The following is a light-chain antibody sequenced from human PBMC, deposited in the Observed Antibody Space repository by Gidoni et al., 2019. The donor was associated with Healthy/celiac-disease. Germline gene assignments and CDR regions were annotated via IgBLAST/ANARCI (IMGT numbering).Light chain of an antibody. CDR2: DAA. J-gene: IGKJ5*01. CDR3: QQRSNWPPGVT. V-gene: IGKV3-11*01. Sequence: IVLTLSPPTLSLSPGERAALSSRSSQSVRSYFAGYQQKPGQAPRPLIYDAANRATGIPARFSGSGSATEVTITISSLEPEDVAVDYCQQRSNWPPGVTFGQGTRLEIK. CDR1: QSVRSY.